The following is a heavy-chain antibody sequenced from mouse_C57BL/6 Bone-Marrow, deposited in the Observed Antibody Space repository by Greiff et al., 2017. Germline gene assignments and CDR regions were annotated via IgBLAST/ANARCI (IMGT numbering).Heavy chain of an antibody. CDR1: GFTFSNYW. CDR3: TGLWAWFAY. Sequence: EVQLVESGGGLVQPGGSMKLSCVASGFTFSNYWMNWVRQSPEKGLEWVAQIRLKSDNYATHYAESVKGRFTISRDDSKSSFYLQMNNLRAEDTGIYYCTGLWAWFAYWGQGTLVTVSA. V-gene: IGHV6-3*01. J-gene: IGHJ3*01. D-gene: IGHD1-1*02. CDR2: IRLKSDNYAT.